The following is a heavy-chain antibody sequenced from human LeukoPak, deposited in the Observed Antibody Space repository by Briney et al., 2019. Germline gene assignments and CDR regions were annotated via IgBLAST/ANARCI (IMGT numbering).Heavy chain of an antibody. J-gene: IGHJ6*02. V-gene: IGHV3-43*02. D-gene: IGHD3-10*01. CDR3: AKDQLITMVRGVSYYYYGMDV. CDR1: GFTFDDYA. Sequence: GGSLRLSCAASGFTFDDYAMHWVRQAPGKGLEWVSLISGDGGSTYYADSVKGRFTISRDNSKNSLYLQMDSLRTEDTALYYCAKDQLITMVRGVSYYYYGMDVWGQGTTVTVSS. CDR2: ISGDGGST.